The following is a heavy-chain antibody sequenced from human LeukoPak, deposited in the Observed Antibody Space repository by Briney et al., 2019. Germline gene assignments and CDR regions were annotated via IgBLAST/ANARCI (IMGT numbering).Heavy chain of an antibody. CDR2: IIPILGIA. V-gene: IGHV1-69*04. J-gene: IGHJ4*02. CDR1: GGTFSSYA. Sequence: SVKVSCKASGGTFSSYAISWVRQAPGQGLEWMGRIIPILGIANYAQKLQGRVTMTTDTSTSTAYMELRSLRSDDTAVYYCARVIAAPDYWGQGTLVTVSS. D-gene: IGHD6-13*01. CDR3: ARVIAAPDY.